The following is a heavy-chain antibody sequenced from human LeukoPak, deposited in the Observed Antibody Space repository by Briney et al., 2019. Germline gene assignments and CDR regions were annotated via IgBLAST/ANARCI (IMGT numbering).Heavy chain of an antibody. CDR3: AASDLGYCSSTSCHNWFDP. V-gene: IGHV1-2*02. CDR1: GYTFTGYY. D-gene: IGHD2-2*01. Sequence: ASVKVSRKASGYTFTGYYMHWVRQAPGQGLEWMGWINPNSGGTNYAQKFQGRVTMTRDTSISTAYMELSRLRSDDTAVYYCAASDLGYCSSTSCHNWFDPWGQGTLVTVSS. J-gene: IGHJ5*02. CDR2: INPNSGGT.